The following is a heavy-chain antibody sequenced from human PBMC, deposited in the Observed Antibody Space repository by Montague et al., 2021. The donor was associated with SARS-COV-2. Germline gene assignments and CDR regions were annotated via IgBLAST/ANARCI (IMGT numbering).Heavy chain of an antibody. Sequence: SETLSLTCNVHGGSFDSYNFFWGCIRQPPAKSLACLGVLPNVGRTFDNPSLTRRVTISVHTSTDQLSLTLQSVTAADTAVQYCARHCGYYVVTYYPDVWGQGTTVTVSS. CDR2: LPNVGRT. V-gene: IGHV4-39*01. CDR1: GGSFDSYNFF. CDR3: ARHCGYYVVTYYPDV. J-gene: IGHJ6*02. D-gene: IGHD3-3*01.